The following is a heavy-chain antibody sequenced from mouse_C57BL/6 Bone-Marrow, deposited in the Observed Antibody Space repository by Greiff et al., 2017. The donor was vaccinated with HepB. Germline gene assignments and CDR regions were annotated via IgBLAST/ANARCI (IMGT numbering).Heavy chain of an antibody. Sequence: VKVVESGPELVKPGASVKISCKASGYAFSSSWMNWVKQRPGKGLEWIGRIYPGDGDTNYNGKFKGKATLTADKSSSTAYMQLSSLTSEDSAVYFCAYDGHFDYWGQGTTLTVSS. D-gene: IGHD2-3*01. CDR3: AYDGHFDY. CDR2: IYPGDGDT. J-gene: IGHJ2*01. V-gene: IGHV1-82*01. CDR1: GYAFSSSW.